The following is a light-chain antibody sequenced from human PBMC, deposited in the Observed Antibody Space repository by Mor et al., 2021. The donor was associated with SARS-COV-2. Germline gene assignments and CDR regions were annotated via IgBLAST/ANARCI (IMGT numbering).Light chain of an antibody. Sequence: SCTGGSSDVRNNDLVSWFQQYPGTAPKLIISEVTKRPSGVSDRFSGSKSGNTASLTISELQADDEADYYCYSYAGKNTFVFGTGTKVTVL. CDR2: EVT. CDR1: SSDVRNNDL. J-gene: IGLJ1*01. CDR3: YSYAGKNTFV. V-gene: IGLV2-23*02.